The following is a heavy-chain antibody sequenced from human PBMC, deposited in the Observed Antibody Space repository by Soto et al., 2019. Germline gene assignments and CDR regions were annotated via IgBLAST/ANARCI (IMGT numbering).Heavy chain of an antibody. Sequence: EVQLVESGGGLVQPGGSLRLSCAASGFTVSRNYMSWVRQAPGKGLEWVSVIYSGGGTYYADSVKGRFAISRDNSENMLYLQMNSLRAEDTAIYYCASYQYSSGWYFDCWGQGTQVTVSS. CDR1: GFTVSRNY. J-gene: IGHJ4*02. V-gene: IGHV3-66*01. D-gene: IGHD6-19*01. CDR2: IYSGGGT. CDR3: ASYQYSSGWYFDC.